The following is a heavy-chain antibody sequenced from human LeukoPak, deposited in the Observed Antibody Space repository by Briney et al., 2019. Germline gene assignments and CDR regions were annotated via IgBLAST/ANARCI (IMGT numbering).Heavy chain of an antibody. D-gene: IGHD6-6*01. Sequence: PSETLSLTCTVSGDSISSYYWSWIRQPPGKGLEWIGYIYYSGSTNYNPSLKGRVTISLDTSKNQISLKLSSVTAADTAVYYCARGLDPTSYYFDYWGQGTLVTVSS. J-gene: IGHJ4*02. V-gene: IGHV4-59*01. CDR1: GDSISSYY. CDR3: ARGLDPTSYYFDY. CDR2: IYYSGST.